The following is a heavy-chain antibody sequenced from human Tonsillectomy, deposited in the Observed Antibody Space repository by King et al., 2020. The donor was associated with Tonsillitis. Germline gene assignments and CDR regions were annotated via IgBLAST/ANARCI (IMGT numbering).Heavy chain of an antibody. Sequence: VQLVQSGGGVVQPGGSLRLSCAVSGFTFSNFGIHWVRQAPGKGLEWVAVISYDGSYKYYADPVKGRFTISRDNSNNTLHLQMNSLRVEDTAVYYCVRDGTYYYGSGSQRNFDYWGQGALVIVSS. CDR1: GFTFSNFG. J-gene: IGHJ4*02. CDR3: VRDGTYYYGSGSQRNFDY. D-gene: IGHD3-10*01. V-gene: IGHV3-30*03. CDR2: ISYDGSYK.